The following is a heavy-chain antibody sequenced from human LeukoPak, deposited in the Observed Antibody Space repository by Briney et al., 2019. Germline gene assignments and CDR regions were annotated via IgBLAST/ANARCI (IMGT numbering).Heavy chain of an antibody. CDR1: GYSFTTYW. CDR2: IYPGDSDI. CDR3: AGHFGGNWDY. J-gene: IGHJ4*02. Sequence: GESLKISCKGSGYSFTTYWIGWVRQMPGKGLEWMGIIYPGDSDIRYSPSFQGQVTISADRSISTAYMQWNSLKASDTAMYYCAGHFGGNWDYWGQGTLVTVSS. D-gene: IGHD4-23*01. V-gene: IGHV5-51*01.